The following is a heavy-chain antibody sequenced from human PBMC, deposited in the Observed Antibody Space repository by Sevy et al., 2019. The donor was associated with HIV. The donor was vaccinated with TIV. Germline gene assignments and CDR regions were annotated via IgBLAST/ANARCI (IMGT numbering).Heavy chain of an antibody. CDR3: ARQVDYPDSH. CDR2: IYPGDSDT. J-gene: IGHJ4*02. D-gene: IGHD3-22*01. Sequence: GEALKISCKGSGYTFTNYWIGWVRQMPGKGLEWMGLIYPGDSDTRYSPSFEGQVTISADKSISTAYLQWSSLKTSDTAMYYCARQVDYPDSHWGQGTLVTVSS. CDR1: GYTFTNYW. V-gene: IGHV5-51*01.